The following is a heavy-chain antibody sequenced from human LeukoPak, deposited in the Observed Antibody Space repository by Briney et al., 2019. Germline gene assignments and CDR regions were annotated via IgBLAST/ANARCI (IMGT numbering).Heavy chain of an antibody. CDR3: ARLSWLPED. CDR2: IYYSGST. D-gene: IGHD5-24*01. CDR1: GGSISSSSYY. Sequence: SETLSLTCTVSGGSISSSSYYWGWIRQPPGKGLEWIGSIYYSGSTYYNPSLKSRVTISVDTSKNQFSLYLSSVTAADTAVYYCARLSWLPEDWGQGTLVTVSS. J-gene: IGHJ4*02. V-gene: IGHV4-39*01.